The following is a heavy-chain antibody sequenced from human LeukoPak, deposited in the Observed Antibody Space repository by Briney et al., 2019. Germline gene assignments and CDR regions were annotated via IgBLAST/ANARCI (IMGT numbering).Heavy chain of an antibody. Sequence: SETLSLTCAVYGGSFSGHYWSWIRQPPRKGLEWIGEINHSGSTNYNPSLEGRVTISVDTSKNQFSLKLSSVTAADTAVYYCAKLPRGDYYYYYMDVWGKGTMVTVSS. V-gene: IGHV4-34*01. CDR2: INHSGST. D-gene: IGHD3-10*01. J-gene: IGHJ6*03. CDR1: GGSFSGHY. CDR3: AKLPRGDYYYYYMDV.